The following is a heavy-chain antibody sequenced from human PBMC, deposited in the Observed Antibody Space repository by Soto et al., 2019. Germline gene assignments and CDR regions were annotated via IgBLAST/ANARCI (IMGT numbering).Heavy chain of an antibody. D-gene: IGHD7-27*01. V-gene: IGHV3-21*01. CDR2: ISSSSSYI. CDR3: ARDGLLKLGIIY. Sequence: GGSLRLSCAASGFTFSSYTMHWVRQAPGKGLEWVSSISSSSSYIYYADSVKGRFTISRDNAKNSLYLQMNSLRAEDTAVYYCARDGLLKLGIIYWGQGTLVTVSS. CDR1: GFTFSSYT. J-gene: IGHJ4*02.